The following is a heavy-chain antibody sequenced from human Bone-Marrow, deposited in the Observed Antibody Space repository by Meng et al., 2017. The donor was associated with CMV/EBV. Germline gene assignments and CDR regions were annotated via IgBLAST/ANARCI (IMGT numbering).Heavy chain of an antibody. J-gene: IGHJ6*02. CDR2: ISAYNGNT. CDR1: GYTFTSYG. D-gene: IGHD6-6*01. Sequence: ASVKVSCKASGYTFTSYGISWVRQAPGQGLEWMGWISAYNGNTNYAQKLQGRVTMTTDTSTSTAYMELRSLRSDDTAVYYCARDSPSSIAARPLYYYYYYGMGVWGQGTTVTVSS. CDR3: ARDSPSSIAARPLYYYYYYGMGV. V-gene: IGHV1-18*01.